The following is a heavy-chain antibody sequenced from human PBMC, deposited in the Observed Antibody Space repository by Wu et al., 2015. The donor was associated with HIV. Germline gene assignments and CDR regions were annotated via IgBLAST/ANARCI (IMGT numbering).Heavy chain of an antibody. CDR2: ISAYNGNT. CDR1: GLHLYLAMG. J-gene: IGHJ6*02. Sequence: QVQLVQSGAEGEEGPGGRSKLKGTSCNGVSGLHLYLAMGISWVRQAPGQGLEWMGWISAYNGNTNYAQKLQGRVTMTTDTSTSTAYMELRSLRSDDTAVYYCARTDCSGGSCYEYYYYGMDVWGQGTTVTVSS. CDR3: ARTDCSGGSCYEYYYYGMDV. V-gene: IGHV1-18*01. D-gene: IGHD2-15*01.